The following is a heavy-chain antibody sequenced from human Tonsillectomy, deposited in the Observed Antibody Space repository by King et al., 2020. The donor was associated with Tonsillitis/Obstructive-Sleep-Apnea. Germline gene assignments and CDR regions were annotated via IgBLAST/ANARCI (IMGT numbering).Heavy chain of an antibody. CDR2: SYYSGCT. J-gene: IGHJ4*02. D-gene: IGHD6-6*01. Sequence: QLQESGPGLVKPSEALSLTCTVSGGSISSSNYYWGWIRQPPGKGLEWIGSSYYSGCTYYNPSLKSRVTISVDTSKNQFSLKLSSVTAADTALYYCAREYSSSSDYCGQGTLVTVSS. CDR1: GGSISSSNYY. CDR3: AREYSSSSDY. V-gene: IGHV4-39*01.